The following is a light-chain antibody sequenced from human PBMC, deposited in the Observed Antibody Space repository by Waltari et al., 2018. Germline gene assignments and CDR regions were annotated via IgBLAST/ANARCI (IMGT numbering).Light chain of an antibody. CDR1: QTVRTTY. V-gene: IGKV3-20*01. CDR3: LQYDISPLT. CDR2: GAS. J-gene: IGKJ4*01. Sequence: EIVLTQSPGTLSLSPGERATLSCRASQTVRTTYLAGYQQKPGQAPTLLIYGASSRATGIPDRFSGSGSGTDFSLTISSLEPEDFAVYYCLQYDISPLTFGGGTKVEIK.